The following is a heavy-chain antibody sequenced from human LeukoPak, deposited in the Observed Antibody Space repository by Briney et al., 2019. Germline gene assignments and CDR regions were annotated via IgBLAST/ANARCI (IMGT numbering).Heavy chain of an antibody. D-gene: IGHD3-3*01. CDR1: GFTFGDYA. J-gene: IGHJ4*02. CDR3: TREKDVLRFLGWLTDDDY. Sequence: PGRSLRLSCTASGFTFGDYAMSWVRQAPGKGLEWVGFIRSKAYGGTTEYAASVKGRFTISRGDSKSIAYLQMYSLKTEDTAVYYCTREKDVLRFLGWLTDDDYWGQGTLVTVSS. V-gene: IGHV3-49*04. CDR2: IRSKAYGGTT.